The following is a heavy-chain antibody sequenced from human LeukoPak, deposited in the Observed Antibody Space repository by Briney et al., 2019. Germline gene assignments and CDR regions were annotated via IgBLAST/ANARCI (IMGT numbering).Heavy chain of an antibody. J-gene: IGHJ4*02. V-gene: IGHV1-18*01. CDR3: ARFYYDSSGSPFAY. CDR2: ISAYNGNT. CDR1: GYTFTSYG. D-gene: IGHD3-22*01. Sequence: ASVKFSCKASGYTFTSYGISWVRQAPGQGLEWMGWISAYNGNTNYAQKLQGRVTMTTDTSTSTAYMELRSLRSDDTAVYYCARFYYDSSGSPFAYWGQGTLVTVSS.